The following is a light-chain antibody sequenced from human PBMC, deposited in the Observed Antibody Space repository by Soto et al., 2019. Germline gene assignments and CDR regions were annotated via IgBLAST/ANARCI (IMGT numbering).Light chain of an antibody. V-gene: IGKV1-5*03. CDR2: KAS. Sequence: DIQMTQSPSTLSASVGDRVTNTCRASQSISSWLAWFQQKPGKAPKLLIYKASSLESGVPSRFSGSGSGTEFTLTINSLQPDDFATYYCQQYNTYWTFGQGTKVDIK. CDR1: QSISSW. J-gene: IGKJ1*01. CDR3: QQYNTYWT.